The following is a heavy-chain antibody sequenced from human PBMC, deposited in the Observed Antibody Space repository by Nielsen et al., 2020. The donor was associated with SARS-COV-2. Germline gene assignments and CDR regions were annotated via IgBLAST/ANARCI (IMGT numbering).Heavy chain of an antibody. CDR2: ISAYNGNT. CDR1: GYTFTSYG. CDR3: ARLVWRIYYFDY. Sequence: ASVKVSCKASGYTFTSYGINWVRQAPGQGLEWMGWISAYNGNTNYAQKLQGRVTMTTDTSTSTAYMELRSLRSDDTAVYYCARLVWRIYYFDYWGQGTLVTVSS. V-gene: IGHV1-18*01. D-gene: IGHD3-16*01. J-gene: IGHJ4*02.